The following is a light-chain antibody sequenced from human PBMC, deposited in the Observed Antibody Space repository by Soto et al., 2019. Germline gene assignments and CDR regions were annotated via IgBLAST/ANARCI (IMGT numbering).Light chain of an antibody. CDR1: QGITND. Sequence: DIQMTQSPSFLSASVGDRVTITCRASQGITNDLGWYQQEPGKAPNRLVYAASSLQSGVPSRFSGSRSGTEFTLTISSLHPEDSATYFCLQHNNFPWTFGQGTKVDIK. V-gene: IGKV1-17*01. CDR3: LQHNNFPWT. J-gene: IGKJ1*01. CDR2: AAS.